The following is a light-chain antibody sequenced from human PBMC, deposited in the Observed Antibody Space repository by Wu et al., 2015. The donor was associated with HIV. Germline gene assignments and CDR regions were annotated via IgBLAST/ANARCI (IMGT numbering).Light chain of an antibody. V-gene: IGKV1-27*01. CDR3: QHYNTALRT. J-gene: IGKJ1*01. Sequence: DIQMTQSPSSLSASVGDRVTITCRASHAISNHLAWHQQKPGKVPNLLISAASTLQSGVPSRFSGSGSGTDFTLTISSLQPEDVATYYCQHYNTALRTFGQGTKVEIK. CDR1: HAISNH. CDR2: AAS.